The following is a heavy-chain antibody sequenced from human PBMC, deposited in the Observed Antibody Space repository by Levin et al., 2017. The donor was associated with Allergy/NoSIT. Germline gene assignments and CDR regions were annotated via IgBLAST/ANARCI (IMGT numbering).Heavy chain of an antibody. CDR3: ARDGEGVVTALDN. J-gene: IGHJ4*02. V-gene: IGHV4-34*01. CDR2: INHSGST. CDR1: GGSFSGYS. Sequence: SQTLSLTCAVYGGSFSGYSWTWVRQSPGKGLEWIGEINHSGSTNYNPSLKSRVTISVDTSKNQFSLQLRSVTAADTALYYCARDGEGVVTALDNWGQRTQVTVSS. D-gene: IGHD2-21*02.